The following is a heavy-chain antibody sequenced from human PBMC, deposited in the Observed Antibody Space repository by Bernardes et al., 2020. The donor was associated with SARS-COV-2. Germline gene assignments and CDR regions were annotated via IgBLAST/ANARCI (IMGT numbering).Heavy chain of an antibody. Sequence: GGSLRLSCAASGFTFNTAWMSWFRQPPGKRLEWVGRLKSKSSGGTADYAPAVKDRFTISRDDSTNTLYLQLSSLQAEDTAVYYCTTGSIFGIATSAEDFWGRGTLGTVSS. CDR1: GFTFNTAW. J-gene: IGHJ4*02. D-gene: IGHD3-3*01. CDR2: LKSKSSGGTA. CDR3: TTGSIFGIATSAEDF. V-gene: IGHV3-15*01.